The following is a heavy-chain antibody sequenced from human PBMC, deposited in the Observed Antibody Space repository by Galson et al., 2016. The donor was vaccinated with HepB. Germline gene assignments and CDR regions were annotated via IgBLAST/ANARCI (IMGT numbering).Heavy chain of an antibody. J-gene: IGHJ1*01. CDR1: GYKFASLW. D-gene: IGHD5-24*01. Sequence: QSGAEVKEPGESLRISCETSGYKFASLWIAWVRQRAGEGLEWMGVIYPGDSDTKYSPPFQGQVIFSADKSINTTYLQWSSLTTSDTAIYYCARRGHNNGLDFWGQGSLVIVSS. CDR2: IYPGDSDT. CDR3: ARRGHNNGLDF. V-gene: IGHV5-51*01.